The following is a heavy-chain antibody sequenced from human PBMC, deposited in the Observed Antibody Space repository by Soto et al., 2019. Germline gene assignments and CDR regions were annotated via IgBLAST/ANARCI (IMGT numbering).Heavy chain of an antibody. CDR3: ARGRSRGYSPRPVWFDP. Sequence: WETLSLTCAVYGGSFSGYYWSWIRQPPGKGLEWIGEINHSGSTNYNPSLKSRVTISVDTSKNQFSLKLSSVTAADTAVYYCARGRSRGYSPRPVWFDPWGQGTLVTVSS. J-gene: IGHJ5*02. D-gene: IGHD5-18*01. V-gene: IGHV4-34*01. CDR1: GGSFSGYY. CDR2: INHSGST.